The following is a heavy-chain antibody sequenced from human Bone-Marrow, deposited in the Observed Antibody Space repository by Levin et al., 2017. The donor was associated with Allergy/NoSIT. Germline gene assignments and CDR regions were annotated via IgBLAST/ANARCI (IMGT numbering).Heavy chain of an antibody. Sequence: SETLSLTCTVSGGSISSSSYYWGWIRQPPGKGLEWIGSIYYSGSTYYNPSLKSRVTISVDTSKNQFSLKLSSVTAADTAVYYCASTYYDILTGYYDPWGQGTLVTVSS. D-gene: IGHD3-9*01. J-gene: IGHJ5*02. CDR3: ASTYYDILTGYYDP. CDR2: IYYSGST. CDR1: GGSISSSSYY. V-gene: IGHV4-39*01.